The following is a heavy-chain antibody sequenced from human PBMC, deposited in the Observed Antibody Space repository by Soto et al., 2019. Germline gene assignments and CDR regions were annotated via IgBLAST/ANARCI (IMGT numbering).Heavy chain of an antibody. CDR1: GFTFSYHY. CDR2: ISSSSSTI. V-gene: IGHV3-11*01. Sequence: GGSLRLSCAASGFTFSYHYMSWIRQAPGKGLEWVSYISSSSSTIYYADSVKGRFTISRDNAKNSLYLQMNSLTAEDTAVYYGAGDRVSTGYYYGMDVWGQGTTVTVSS. CDR3: AGDRVSTGYYYGMDV. J-gene: IGHJ6*02.